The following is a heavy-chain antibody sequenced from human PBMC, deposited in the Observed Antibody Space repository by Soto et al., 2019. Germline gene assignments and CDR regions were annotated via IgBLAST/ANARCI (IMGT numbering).Heavy chain of an antibody. J-gene: IGHJ6*02. CDR1: GYTFTSCY. CDR3: ARDLGDSSRYYYYYGMDV. V-gene: IGHV1-46*01. D-gene: IGHD3-22*01. Sequence: SCKASGYTFTSCYMHWVRQAPGQGLEWMGIINPSGGSTSYAQKFQGRVTMTRDTSTSTVYMELSSLRSEDTAVYYCARDLGDSSRYYYYYGMDVWGQGTTVTVSS. CDR2: INPSGGST.